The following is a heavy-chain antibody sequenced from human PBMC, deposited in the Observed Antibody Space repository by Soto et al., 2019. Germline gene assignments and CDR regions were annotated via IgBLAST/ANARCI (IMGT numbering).Heavy chain of an antibody. J-gene: IGHJ5*02. D-gene: IGHD3-9*01. Sequence: GGSLRLSCAASGFTFSNAWMSWVRQAPGKGLEWVGRIKSKTDGGTTDYAAPVKGRFTISRDDSKNTLYLQMNSLKTEDTAVYYCTTESPYDILTGYYKAYNWFDPWGQGTLVTVSS. CDR1: GFTFSNAW. CDR3: TTESPYDILTGYYKAYNWFDP. CDR2: IKSKTDGGTT. V-gene: IGHV3-15*01.